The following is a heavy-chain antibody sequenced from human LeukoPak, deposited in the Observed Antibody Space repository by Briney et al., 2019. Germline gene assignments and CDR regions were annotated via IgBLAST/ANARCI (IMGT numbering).Heavy chain of an antibody. CDR2: IKQDGSEK. D-gene: IGHD6-13*01. CDR3: AREGEQQLPTPYYFDY. V-gene: IGHV3-7*01. J-gene: IGHJ4*02. CDR1: GFTFSSYW. Sequence: GGSLRLSCAASGFTFSSYWMSWVRQAPGKGLEWAANIKQDGSEKYYVDSVKGRFTISRDNAKNSLYLQINSLRAEDTAVYCCAREGEQQLPTPYYFDYWGQGTLVTVSS.